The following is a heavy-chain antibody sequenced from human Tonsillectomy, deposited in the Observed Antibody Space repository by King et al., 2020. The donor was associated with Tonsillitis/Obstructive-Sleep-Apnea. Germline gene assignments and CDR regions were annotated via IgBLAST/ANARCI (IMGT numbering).Heavy chain of an antibody. CDR1: GYSFTSYW. CDR3: ARHDIARPLDY. CDR2: IYPGDSDT. V-gene: IGHV5-51*01. Sequence: VQLVESGAEVKKQGESLKISCKGSGYSFTSYWIGWVRQMPGRGLEWMGIIYPGDSDTRYSPSFQGQVTISADESVNTAYLQWSSLKASDTAMYYCARHDIARPLDYWGQGTLVTVSS. D-gene: IGHD6-6*01. J-gene: IGHJ4*02.